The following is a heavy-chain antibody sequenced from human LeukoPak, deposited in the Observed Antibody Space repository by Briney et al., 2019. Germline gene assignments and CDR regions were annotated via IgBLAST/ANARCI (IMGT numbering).Heavy chain of an antibody. D-gene: IGHD4-17*01. V-gene: IGHV5-51*01. CDR1: GYSFTNYW. J-gene: IGHJ2*01. CDR3: ARLAPDYGDYRPHFDL. Sequence: PGESLKISCKGSGYSFTNYWIGWVRQMPGKGLEWMGIIYPGDSDTKYSPSFQGQVTISADKSISTAYLQWSGLKASDTAMYYCARLAPDYGDYRPHFDLWGRGTLVTVSS. CDR2: IYPGDSDT.